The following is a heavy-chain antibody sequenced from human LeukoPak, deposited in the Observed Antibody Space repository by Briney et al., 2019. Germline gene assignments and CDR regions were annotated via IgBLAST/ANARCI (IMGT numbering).Heavy chain of an antibody. D-gene: IGHD1-26*01. J-gene: IGHJ3*02. CDR3: ARADRDSGSYSRWGFDI. CDR2: IIPIFGTA. CDR1: GGTFSSYA. Sequence: GASVKVSCKASGGTFSSYAISWVRQAPGQGLEWMGGIIPIFGTANYAQKFQGRVTMTRDTSISTAYMELSRLRSDDTAVYYCARADRDSGSYSRWGFDIWGQGTMVTVSS. V-gene: IGHV1-69*05.